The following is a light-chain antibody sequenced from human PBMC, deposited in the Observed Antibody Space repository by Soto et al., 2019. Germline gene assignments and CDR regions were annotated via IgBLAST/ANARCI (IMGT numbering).Light chain of an antibody. CDR3: CSYAGSTTWV. J-gene: IGLJ3*02. CDR2: DAT. V-gene: IGLV2-23*01. Sequence: QSVLTQPASVSGSPGQSITISCTGTSSDVGTYNLVSWYQQHPGKAPKLMIYDATKRPSGVSNRFSGSKSGNTASLTISGLQAEDEADYYCCSYAGSTTWVFGGRTKLTVL. CDR1: SSDVGTYNL.